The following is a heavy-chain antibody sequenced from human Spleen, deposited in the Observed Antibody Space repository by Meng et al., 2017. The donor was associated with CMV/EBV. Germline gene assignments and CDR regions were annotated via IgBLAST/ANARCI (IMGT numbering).Heavy chain of an antibody. V-gene: IGHV1-2*02. Sequence: ASVKVSCKASGYIFTDYYMHWVRQAPGQGLEWMGWINPNGGVTNYAQKFQGRVTMTRDTSISTAYMELSRLRSDDTAVYYCARDDKKQPYFDYWGQGTLVTVSS. CDR1: GYIFTDYY. D-gene: IGHD6-13*01. CDR3: ARDDKKQPYFDY. J-gene: IGHJ4*02. CDR2: INPNGGVT.